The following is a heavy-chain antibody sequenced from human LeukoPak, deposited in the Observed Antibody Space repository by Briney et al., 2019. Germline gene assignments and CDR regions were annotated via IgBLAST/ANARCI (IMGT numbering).Heavy chain of an antibody. CDR1: GFSFSGSA. D-gene: IGHD6-13*01. Sequence: PGGSLRLSCAASGFSFSGSAMHWVRQASGKGLEWVGRIRSKANSYATAYAASVKGRFTISRDDSKNTAYLQMNSLKTEDTAVYYCTRRIASYGMDVRSQGTTVTVSS. J-gene: IGHJ6*02. CDR2: IRSKANSYAT. V-gene: IGHV3-73*01. CDR3: TRRIASYGMDV.